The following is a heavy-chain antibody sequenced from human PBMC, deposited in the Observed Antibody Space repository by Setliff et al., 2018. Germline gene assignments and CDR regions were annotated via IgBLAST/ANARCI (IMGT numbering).Heavy chain of an antibody. Sequence: PSETLSLTCAVSGASISSGSYYWSWIRQPAGKGPEWIGHIYTNGATNYSPSLKSRVSISADTSKNVLSLRLTSVTAADTAVYYCAKEYVVISFVRSSHQHYGMDVWGQGTAVTVSS. CDR2: IYTNGAT. CDR1: GASISSGSYY. V-gene: IGHV4-61*09. J-gene: IGHJ6*02. CDR3: AKEYVVISFVRSSHQHYGMDV. D-gene: IGHD2-21*01.